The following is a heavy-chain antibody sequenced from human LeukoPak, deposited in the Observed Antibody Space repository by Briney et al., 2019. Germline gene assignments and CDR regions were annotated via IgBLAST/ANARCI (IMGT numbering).Heavy chain of an antibody. V-gene: IGHV4-61*02. CDR2: IYASGVT. CDR3: ARDHYYDSSGYTFRH. CDR1: GASVTSESYY. Sequence: SETLSLTCSVSGASVTSESYYWTWIRQPAGKGLEWIGRIYASGVTSYNPSLKTRLTMTLDTSKNQISLRLNSVTAADTAVYYCARDHYYDSSGYTFRHWGQGTLVTVSS. D-gene: IGHD3-22*01. J-gene: IGHJ1*01.